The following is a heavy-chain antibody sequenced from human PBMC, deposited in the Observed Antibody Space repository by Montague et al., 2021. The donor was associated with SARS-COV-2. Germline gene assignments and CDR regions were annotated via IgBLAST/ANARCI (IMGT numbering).Heavy chain of an antibody. J-gene: IGHJ3*02. CDR1: GGSISSSNYY. D-gene: IGHD3-9*01. CDR3: ARTYYDILTGYYNRGAFDI. V-gene: IGHV4-39*07. Sequence: SETLSLTCTVSGGSISSSNYYWDWIRQPPGKGLEWIGSIYDSGSTNYNPSLKSRVTISVDTSKNQFSLKLSSVTAADTAVYYCARTYYDILTGYYNRGAFDIWGQGTMVTVSS. CDR2: IYDSGST.